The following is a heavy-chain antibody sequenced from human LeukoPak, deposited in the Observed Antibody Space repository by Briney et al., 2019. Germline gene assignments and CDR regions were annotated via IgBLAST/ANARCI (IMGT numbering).Heavy chain of an antibody. CDR1: GFTFSSYA. Sequence: PGGSLRLSCAASGFTFSSYAMSWVRQAPGKGLEWVSAISGSGGSTYYADSVKGRFTISRDNPKNTLYLQMNSLRAEDTAVYYCAKDLDCTNGVCYSNYYYGMDVWGQGTTVTVSS. D-gene: IGHD2-8*01. J-gene: IGHJ6*02. V-gene: IGHV3-23*01. CDR2: ISGSGGST. CDR3: AKDLDCTNGVCYSNYYYGMDV.